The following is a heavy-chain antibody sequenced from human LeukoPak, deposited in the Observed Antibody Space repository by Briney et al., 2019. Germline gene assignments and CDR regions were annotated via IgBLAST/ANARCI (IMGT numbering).Heavy chain of an antibody. CDR1: GGSVSSGSSY. D-gene: IGHD1-26*01. V-gene: IGHV4-61*01. J-gene: IGHJ6*02. CDR2: IYYSGTT. CDR3: ARGRSNYYGMDV. Sequence: SETLSLTCTVSGGSVSSGSSYWTWIRQPPGKGLEWIGYIYYSGTTNYNPSLKSRVAMSVDTSKNQFSLKLRSVTAADTAVYYCARGRSNYYGMDVWGQGTTVTVSS.